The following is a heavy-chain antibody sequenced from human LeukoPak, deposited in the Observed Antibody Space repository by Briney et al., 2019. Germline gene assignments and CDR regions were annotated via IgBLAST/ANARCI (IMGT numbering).Heavy chain of an antibody. J-gene: IGHJ5*02. CDR3: ASQPAAVNNWFDP. Sequence: ASVKVSCKASGYTFTSYGISWVRQAPGQGLEWMGWISAYNGNTNYAQKLQGRVTMTTDTSTSTAYMELSSLRSEDTAVYYCASQPAAVNNWFDPWGQGTLVTVSS. D-gene: IGHD2-2*01. CDR2: ISAYNGNT. V-gene: IGHV1-18*04. CDR1: GYTFTSYG.